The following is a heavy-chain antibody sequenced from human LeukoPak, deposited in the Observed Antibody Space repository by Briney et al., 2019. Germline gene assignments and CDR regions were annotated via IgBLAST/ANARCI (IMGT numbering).Heavy chain of an antibody. Sequence: ASVKVSCKVSGYTLTELSMHWVRQAPGQGLEWMGWINPNSGGTNYAQKFQGRVTMTRDTSISTAYMELSRLRSDDTAVYYCARGAAQIDYWGQGTLVTVSS. V-gene: IGHV1-2*02. J-gene: IGHJ4*02. D-gene: IGHD6-25*01. CDR3: ARGAAQIDY. CDR1: GYTLTELS. CDR2: INPNSGGT.